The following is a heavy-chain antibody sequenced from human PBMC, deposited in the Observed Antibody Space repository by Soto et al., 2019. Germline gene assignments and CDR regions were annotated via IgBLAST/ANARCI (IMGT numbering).Heavy chain of an antibody. CDR3: AKTGGSGWHLSD. D-gene: IGHD6-19*01. CDR2: ISGSANNA. Sequence: GSLGLSCSASGFTCSSNALRWVRQAPGKGLEWISAISGSANNAYYPDPVKGRSAVSRDNSKNTVYLQINSLRAEDTAVYYCAKTGGSGWHLSDWGQGILVTVSP. V-gene: IGHV3-23*01. J-gene: IGHJ4*02. CDR1: GFTCSSNA.